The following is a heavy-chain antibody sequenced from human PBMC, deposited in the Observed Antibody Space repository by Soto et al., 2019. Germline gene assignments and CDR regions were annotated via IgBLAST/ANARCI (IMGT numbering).Heavy chain of an antibody. Sequence: PSETLSLTCTVSGGSISSSSYYWGWIRQPPGKGLEWIGSIYYSGSTYYNPSLKSRVTISVDTSKNQFSLKLSSVTAADTAVYYCARVPVVAAYDYELYWGQGTLVNVSS. CDR1: GGSISSSSYY. J-gene: IGHJ4*02. D-gene: IGHD2-15*01. CDR3: ARVPVVAAYDYELY. V-gene: IGHV4-39*01. CDR2: IYYSGST.